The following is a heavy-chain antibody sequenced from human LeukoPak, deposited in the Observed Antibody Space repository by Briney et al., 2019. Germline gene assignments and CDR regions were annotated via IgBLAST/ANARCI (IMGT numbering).Heavy chain of an antibody. D-gene: IGHD3-10*01. J-gene: IGHJ6*03. CDR3: AKAVYGSGSHYYYYYMDV. CDR2: ISGSGGST. Sequence: GGTLRLSCAASGFTFSSYGMSWVRQAPGKGLEWVSAISGSGGSTYYADSVKGRFTISRDNSKNTLYLQMNSLRAEDTAVYYCAKAVYGSGSHYYYYYMDVWGKGTTVTISS. V-gene: IGHV3-23*01. CDR1: GFTFSSYG.